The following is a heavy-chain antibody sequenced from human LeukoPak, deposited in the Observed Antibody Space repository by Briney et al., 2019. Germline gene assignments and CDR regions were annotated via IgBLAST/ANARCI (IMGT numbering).Heavy chain of an antibody. J-gene: IGHJ3*02. CDR3: ARGLNNRKSGRRFDVFEI. D-gene: IGHD1-14*01. V-gene: IGHV4-59*01. Sequence: SETLSLTCTVSGGSISTYYWSWIRQPPGKGLEWIGYVYYSGSTNYNPSLKSRVTISADTSKNQFSLRLSSVAAADTAVYYCARGLNNRKSGRRFDVFEIWGQGTMVTVSS. CDR2: VYYSGST. CDR1: GGSISTYY.